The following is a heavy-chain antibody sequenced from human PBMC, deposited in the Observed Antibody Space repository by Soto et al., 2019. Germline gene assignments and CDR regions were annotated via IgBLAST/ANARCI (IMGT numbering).Heavy chain of an antibody. Sequence: GGSLRLSCAASGFTFYRYDMFWVRQTPRRGLEWVSFISGSGGRTEYGDFVRGRFTVSRDNAENTLSLQMNRLAVEDTAVYYCVRRGYETGWYFDRWGQGIVVTVSS. D-gene: IGHD3-3*01. CDR1: GFTFYRYD. CDR2: ISGSGGRT. CDR3: VRRGYETGWYFDR. J-gene: IGHJ4*02. V-gene: IGHV3-23*02.